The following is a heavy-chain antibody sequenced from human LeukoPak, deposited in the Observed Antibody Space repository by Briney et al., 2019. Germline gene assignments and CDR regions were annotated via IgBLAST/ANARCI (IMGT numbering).Heavy chain of an antibody. CDR2: IYHSGST. Sequence: SGTLSLTCAVSGGAISSSNWWSWVRQPPGKGLEWIGEIYHSGSTNYNPSLKSRVTISVDKSKNQFSLKLSSVTAADTAVYYCARSWGDADDYGDPVSYYYYYGMDVWGQGTTVTVSS. CDR1: GGAISSSNW. J-gene: IGHJ6*02. V-gene: IGHV4-4*02. CDR3: ARSWGDADDYGDPVSYYYYYGMDV. D-gene: IGHD4-17*01.